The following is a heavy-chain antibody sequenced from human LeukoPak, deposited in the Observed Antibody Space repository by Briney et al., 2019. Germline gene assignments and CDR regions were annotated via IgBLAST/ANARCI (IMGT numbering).Heavy chain of an antibody. CDR3: VRDDGIGLDAFDI. CDR2: TYYRSKWYN. D-gene: IGHD1-14*01. J-gene: IGHJ3*02. Sequence: SQTLSLTCAISGDSVSSNSAAWNWIRQSPSRGLEWLCRTYYRSKWYNDYAVSVKSRITNNPDTSKNQFSLQLNSVTPEDTAVYYCVRDDGIGLDAFDIWGQGTMVTVSS. CDR1: GDSVSSNSAA. V-gene: IGHV6-1*01.